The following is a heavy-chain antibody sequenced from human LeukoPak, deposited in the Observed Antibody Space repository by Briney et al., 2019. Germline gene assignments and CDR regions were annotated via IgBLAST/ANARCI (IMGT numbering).Heavy chain of an antibody. V-gene: IGHV1-8*01. D-gene: IGHD2-21*02. CDR3: ARVAYCGGDCYSLFGHYYYYYYMDV. Sequence: GASVKVSFKASGYTFTSYDINWVRQATGQGLEWMGWMNPNSGNTGYAQKFQGRVTMTRNTSISTAYMELSSLRSEDTAVYYCARVAYCGGDCYSLFGHYYYYYYMDVWGKGTTVTVSS. CDR1: GYTFTSYD. CDR2: MNPNSGNT. J-gene: IGHJ6*03.